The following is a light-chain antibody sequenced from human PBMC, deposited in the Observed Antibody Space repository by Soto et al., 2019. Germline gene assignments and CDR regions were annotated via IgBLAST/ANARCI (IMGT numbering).Light chain of an antibody. CDR3: MQALQTRIT. CDR2: SGS. CDR1: QSLLHSDGYNY. V-gene: IGKV2-28*01. Sequence: EIVLTQSSLSLPVTPGEPASISCRSSQSLLHSDGYNYLDWYLQKPGQSPQLLIYSGSHRASGVPDRFSGSGSGTDFTLKISRVEAEDVGVYYCMQALQTRITFGQGTRLEI. J-gene: IGKJ5*01.